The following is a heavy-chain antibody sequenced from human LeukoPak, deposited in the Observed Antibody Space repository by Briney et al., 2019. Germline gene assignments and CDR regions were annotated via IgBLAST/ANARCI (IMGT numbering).Heavy chain of an antibody. D-gene: IGHD2-15*01. CDR1: GFTFSSYG. CDR2: IRYDGSNK. J-gene: IGHJ4*02. V-gene: IGHV3-30*02. Sequence: PGGSLRLSCAASGFTFSSYGMHWVRQAPGKGLEWVAFIRYDGSNKYYADSVKGRFTISRDNAKNTLYLQMNSLRAEDTAVYYCARGRRGDIVVVVAGTYRNYFDYWGQGTLVTVSS. CDR3: ARGRRGDIVVVVAGTYRNYFDY.